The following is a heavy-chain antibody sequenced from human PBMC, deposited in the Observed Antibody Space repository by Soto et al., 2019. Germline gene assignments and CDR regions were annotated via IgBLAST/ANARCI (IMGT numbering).Heavy chain of an antibody. CDR1: GGSVTSGGYY. CDR2: IYSSGDT. D-gene: IGHD7-27*01. V-gene: IGHV4-31*03. J-gene: IGHJ5*01. CDR3: TRDWGSPVTHGYDS. Sequence: QVQLQESGPGLVRPSQTLSLTCTVSGGSVTSGGYYWSWIRHCPGKGLEWIGYIYSSGDTYYNPSLSSRVAMSIDTSKNQFSLQLTSVTVADTAIYYCTRDWGSPVTHGYDSWGQGTPVTVSS.